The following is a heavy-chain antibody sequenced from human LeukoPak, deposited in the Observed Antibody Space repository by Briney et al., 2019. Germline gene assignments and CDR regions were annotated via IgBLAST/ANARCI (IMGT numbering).Heavy chain of an antibody. D-gene: IGHD2-2*01. V-gene: IGHV1-46*03. J-gene: IGHJ4*02. CDR1: GYTFTSYY. Sequence: ASVKVSCKASGYTFTSYYMHWVRQAPGQGLEWMGIINPSGGSTSYAQKFQGRVTMTRDTSTSTVYMELSSLRSEDTAVYYRAREGYEDIVVVPAAGGRGFDYWGQGTLVTVSS. CDR2: INPSGGST. CDR3: AREGYEDIVVVPAAGGRGFDY.